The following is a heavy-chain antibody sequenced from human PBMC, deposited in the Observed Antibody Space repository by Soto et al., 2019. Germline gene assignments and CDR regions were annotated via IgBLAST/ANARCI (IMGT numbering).Heavy chain of an antibody. CDR2: ISGSGADT. D-gene: IGHD6-13*01. CDR1: GFTFSNYV. CDR3: AKSRSANYFDS. Sequence: EVQLLESGGGLVQPGGSLRLSCAASGFTFSNYVMSWVRLAPGKGLEWVSAISGSGADTYYTDSVKGRFTVSRDISKNTLYLQMNSLRAEDTAVYYCAKSRSANYFDSWGQGTLVTVSS. J-gene: IGHJ4*02. V-gene: IGHV3-23*01.